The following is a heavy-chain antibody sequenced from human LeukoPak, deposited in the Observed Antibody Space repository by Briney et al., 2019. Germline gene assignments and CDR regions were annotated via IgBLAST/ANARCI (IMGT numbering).Heavy chain of an antibody. CDR1: GFTFSSYW. CDR3: AKDHGSSDWYYFDY. D-gene: IGHD6-13*01. V-gene: IGHV3-7*01. CDR2: IKQDGSEK. Sequence: GGSLRLSCAASGFTFSSYWMSWVRQAPGKGLEWVANIKQDGSEKYYVDSVKGRFTISRDNSKNTLYLQMNTLRADDTAVYYCAKDHGSSDWYYFDYWGQGTLVTVSS. J-gene: IGHJ4*02.